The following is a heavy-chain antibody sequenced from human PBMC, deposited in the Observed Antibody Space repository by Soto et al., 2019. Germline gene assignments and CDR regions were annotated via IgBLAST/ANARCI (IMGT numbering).Heavy chain of an antibody. D-gene: IGHD3-22*01. J-gene: IGHJ6*02. Sequence: SETLSLTCAVYGGSFSGYYWSWIRQPPGKGLEWIGEINHSGSTNYNPSLKSRVTISVDTSKNQFSLKLSSVTAADTAVYYCARGASVIRFYYYHYGMDVWGQGTTVTVPS. CDR1: GGSFSGYY. CDR3: ARGASVIRFYYYHYGMDV. CDR2: INHSGST. V-gene: IGHV4-34*01.